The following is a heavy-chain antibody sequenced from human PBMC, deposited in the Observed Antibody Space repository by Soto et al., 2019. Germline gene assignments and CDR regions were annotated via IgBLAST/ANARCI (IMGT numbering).Heavy chain of an antibody. CDR2: IEHGGST. Sequence: QVQLQQWATRLLKPSETLSLTCAVFGESFSGHYWSWIRQTPGKGLEWIGEIEHGGSTNYNPSLKSRVRMSVDTTRKQFSLRLNSVIAADTAVYYCARAPMVRGVPLDFDYWGQGTLVTVSS. CDR3: ARAPMVRGVPLDFDY. J-gene: IGHJ4*02. V-gene: IGHV4-34*02. D-gene: IGHD3-10*01. CDR1: GESFSGHY.